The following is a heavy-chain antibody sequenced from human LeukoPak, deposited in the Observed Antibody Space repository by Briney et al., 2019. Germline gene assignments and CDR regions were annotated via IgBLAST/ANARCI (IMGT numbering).Heavy chain of an antibody. Sequence: PGGSLRLSCAASGFNFSSYAMSWVRQAPGKGLEWVSAINGSGGSTYHADSAKGRFTISRDNSENTLYLQMNSLRAEDTAVYYCARDPEDVVVLAPRRPYDMDVWGQGTTVTVSS. V-gene: IGHV3-23*01. CDR1: GFNFSSYA. CDR2: INGSGGST. D-gene: IGHD2-15*01. CDR3: ARDPEDVVVLAPRRPYDMDV. J-gene: IGHJ6*02.